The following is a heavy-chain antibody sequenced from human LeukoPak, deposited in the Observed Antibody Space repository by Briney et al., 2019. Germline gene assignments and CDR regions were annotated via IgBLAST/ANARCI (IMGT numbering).Heavy chain of an antibody. CDR1: GFTFSSYA. J-gene: IGHJ4*02. V-gene: IGHV3-30*04. CDR3: ARALSGYDPFDY. CDR2: TSYDGSNK. D-gene: IGHD5-12*01. Sequence: PGGSLRLSCAASGFTFSSYAMHWVRQAPGKGLEWVAVTSYDGSNKYYADSVKGRFTISRDKSKNTLYLQMNSLRAEDTAVYYCARALSGYDPFDYWGQGTLVTVSS.